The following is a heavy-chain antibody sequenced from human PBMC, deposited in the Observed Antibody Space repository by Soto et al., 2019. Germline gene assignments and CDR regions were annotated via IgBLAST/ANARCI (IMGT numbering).Heavy chain of an antibody. Sequence: GESLKISCKGSGYTFTGYWVAWVRQMPGRGPEWMGSIDPRDSDTRYSPSFQGQVTISVDKSTTTAHLQWRSLKASDTAIYYCARLDGYRSGWPLANWGQGTRVTVSS. J-gene: IGHJ4*02. CDR3: ARLDGYRSGWPLAN. D-gene: IGHD6-19*01. CDR1: GYTFTGYW. CDR2: IDPRDSDT. V-gene: IGHV5-51*01.